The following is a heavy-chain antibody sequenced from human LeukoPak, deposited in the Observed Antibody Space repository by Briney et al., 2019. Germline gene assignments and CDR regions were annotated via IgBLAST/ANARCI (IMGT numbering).Heavy chain of an antibody. CDR2: INPKSGNT. D-gene: IGHD3-22*01. V-gene: IGHV1-2*02. J-gene: IGHJ4*02. CDR1: GKTFNSYD. CDR3: ARGGGPTYYYDSSGPDY. Sequence: WASLKVSCKASGKTFNSYDINWGRQAPGQGLEWMGWINPKSGNTNYAQKFQGRVTMTRGTSISTAYMELSRLRSDDTAVYYCARGGGPTYYYDSSGPDYWGQGTLVTVSS.